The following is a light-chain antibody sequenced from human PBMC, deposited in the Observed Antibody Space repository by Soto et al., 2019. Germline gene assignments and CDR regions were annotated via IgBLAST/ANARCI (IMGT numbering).Light chain of an antibody. V-gene: IGLV2-14*01. CDR3: SSYTSSSIYVV. CDR1: SSDVGGYNY. J-gene: IGLJ2*01. CDR2: DVS. Sequence: QSVLTQPASVSGSPGQSITISCTGTSSDVGGYNYVSWYQQHPGKAPKLMIYDVSNRPSGVSNRFSGSKSGNTASLTISGRQAEDEADYYCSSYTSSSIYVVFGGGTKLTVL.